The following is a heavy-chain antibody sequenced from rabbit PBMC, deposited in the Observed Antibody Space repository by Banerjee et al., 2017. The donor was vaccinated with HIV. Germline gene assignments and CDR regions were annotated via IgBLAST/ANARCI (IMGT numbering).Heavy chain of an antibody. D-gene: IGHD8-1*01. CDR3: ARGHAGTSYYSTTRLDL. V-gene: IGHV1S45*01. CDR2: IYTGSSTTT. Sequence: QEQLEESGGGLVKPEGSLTLTCKASGFDLSSYYWICWVRQAPGKGLEWIACIYTGSSTTTYYASWAKGRFTISKTSSTTVTLQMTSLTAADTATYFCARGHAGTSYYSTTRLDLWGPGTLVTVS. J-gene: IGHJ3*01. CDR1: GFDLSSYYW.